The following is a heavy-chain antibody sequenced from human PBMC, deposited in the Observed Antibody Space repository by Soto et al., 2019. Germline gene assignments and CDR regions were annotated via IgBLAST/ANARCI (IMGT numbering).Heavy chain of an antibody. CDR3: ARGDCTNGVCYGTREYYCGMHG. J-gene: IGHJ6*01. CDR1: GATFSSYA. Sequence: SVNVSCKASGATFSSYAISWVLQAPGQGLEWMGGIIPIFGTANYAQKFQGRVTITADESTSTAYMELSSLRSEETAVYYCARGDCTNGVCYGTREYYCGMHGWVQGTTSTVS. CDR2: IIPIFGTA. D-gene: IGHD2-8*01. V-gene: IGHV1-69*01.